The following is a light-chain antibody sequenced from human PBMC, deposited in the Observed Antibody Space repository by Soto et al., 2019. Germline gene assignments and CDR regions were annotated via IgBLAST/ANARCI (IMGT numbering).Light chain of an antibody. CDR2: DVS. V-gene: IGLV2-11*01. CDR3: CSYAGSYIYV. CDR1: SSGVGGDNY. Sequence: QSALTQPRSVSRSPGQSVTISCPGTSSGVGGDNYVSLYQQHPGKAPKLMIYDVSKRPSGVPDRFSGSKSGNTASLTISGLQAEDEADYYCCSYAGSYIYVVGTGTTVTVL. J-gene: IGLJ1*01.